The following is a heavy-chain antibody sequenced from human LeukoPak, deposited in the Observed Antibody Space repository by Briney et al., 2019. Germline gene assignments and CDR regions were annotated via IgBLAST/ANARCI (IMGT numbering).Heavy chain of an antibody. D-gene: IGHD6-13*01. V-gene: IGHV4-59*01. Sequence: SETLSLTCTVSGGPISSYYWSWIRQPPGKGLEWIGYIYYSGSTNYNPSLKSRVTISVDTSKNQFSLKLSSVTAADTAVYYCARGDSSSWYLGAFDIWGQGTMVTVSS. J-gene: IGHJ3*02. CDR1: GGPISSYY. CDR2: IYYSGST. CDR3: ARGDSSSWYLGAFDI.